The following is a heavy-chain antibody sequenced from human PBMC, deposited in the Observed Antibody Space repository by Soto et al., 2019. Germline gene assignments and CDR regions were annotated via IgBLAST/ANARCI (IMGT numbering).Heavy chain of an antibody. CDR2: IYYSGST. V-gene: IGHV4-39*01. J-gene: IGHJ4*02. CDR3: ARVERWYSSRAFDY. Sequence: QLQLQESGPGLVKPSETLSLTCTVSGGSISSSSYYWGWIRQPPGKGLEWIGSIYYSGSTYYNPSLKIRVTTSVDTPKRQLSLKLSSVTAADTAVYYCARVERWYSSRAFDYWGQGTLFTVSS. CDR1: GGSISSSSYY. D-gene: IGHD6-13*01.